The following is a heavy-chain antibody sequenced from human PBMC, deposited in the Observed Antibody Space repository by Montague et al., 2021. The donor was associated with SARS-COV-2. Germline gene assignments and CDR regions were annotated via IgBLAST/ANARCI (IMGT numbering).Heavy chain of an antibody. V-gene: IGHV4-59*01. CDR2: IYYSGST. Sequence: SETLSLTCTVSSGSISSYYWNWIRQPPGKGLEWIGYIYYSGSTNYNPSLKSRVTISVDTSKNQFSLKLSSVAAADTAVYYCARGAGYSSGRYLAFEIWGQGTMVTVSS. J-gene: IGHJ3*02. CDR1: SGSISSYY. D-gene: IGHD6-13*01. CDR3: ARGAGYSSGRYLAFEI.